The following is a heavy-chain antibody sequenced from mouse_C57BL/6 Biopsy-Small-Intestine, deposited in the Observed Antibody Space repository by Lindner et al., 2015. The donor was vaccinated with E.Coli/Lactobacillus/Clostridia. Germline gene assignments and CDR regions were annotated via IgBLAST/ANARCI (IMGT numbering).Heavy chain of an antibody. CDR2: ILPGSGSM. V-gene: IGHV1-9*01. J-gene: IGHJ2*01. D-gene: IGHD1-1*01. CDR1: GYTFTGYW. CDR3: ARHEYSGSFFDY. Sequence: VQLQESGGELMKPGASVKLSCKATGYTFTGYWIEWGKQRPGHGLEWIGEILPGSGSMKYNEQFKDKATLTADKSSNTVYMELSRLTSEDSAVYFCARHEYSGSFFDYWGQGTTLTVSS.